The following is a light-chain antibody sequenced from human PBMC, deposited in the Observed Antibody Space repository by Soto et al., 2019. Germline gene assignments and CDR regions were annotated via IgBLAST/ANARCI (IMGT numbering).Light chain of an antibody. CDR3: QQYNAHSWT. CDR1: QSIGRW. Sequence: DIQMTQSPSTLSASVGDRVTITCRASQSIGRWLAWYQQKPGKAPKLLIYAASTLQSGVPSRFNGSRSGTEFTLTISSLRPDDFATYYCQQYNAHSWTFGQGTEV. J-gene: IGKJ1*01. CDR2: AAS. V-gene: IGKV1-5*03.